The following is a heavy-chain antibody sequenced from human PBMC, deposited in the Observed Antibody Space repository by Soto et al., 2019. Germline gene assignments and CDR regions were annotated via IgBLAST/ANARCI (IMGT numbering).Heavy chain of an antibody. J-gene: IGHJ6*02. V-gene: IGHV3-48*03. Sequence: PGGSLRLSCAASGFTFSSYEMNWVRQAPGKGLEWVSYISSSGSTIYYADSVKGRLTISRDNAKNSLYLQMNSLRAEDTAVYYCARGVVPAAIWNYYYGMDVWGQGTTVTVYS. CDR1: GFTFSSYE. D-gene: IGHD2-2*01. CDR2: ISSSGSTI. CDR3: ARGVVPAAIWNYYYGMDV.